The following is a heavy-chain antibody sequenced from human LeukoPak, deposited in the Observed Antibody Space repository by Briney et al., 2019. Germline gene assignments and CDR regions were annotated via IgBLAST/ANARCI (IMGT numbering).Heavy chain of an antibody. D-gene: IGHD5-24*01. CDR3: ARAGLQLRYFDY. J-gene: IGHJ4*02. V-gene: IGHV4-34*01. Sequence: PSETLSLTCAVYGGSFSGYYWSWIRQPPGKGREWIGEINHSGSTNYNPSLKSRVTISVDTSKNQFSLKLSSVTAADTAVYYCARAGLQLRYFDYWGQGTLVTVSS. CDR1: GGSFSGYY. CDR2: INHSGST.